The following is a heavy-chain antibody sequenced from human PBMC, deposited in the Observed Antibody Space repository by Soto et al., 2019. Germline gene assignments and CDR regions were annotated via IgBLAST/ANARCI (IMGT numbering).Heavy chain of an antibody. CDR2: MCPHDSDT. D-gene: IGHD2-21*02. J-gene: IGHJ6*02. Sequence: EVQLVQSGAEVKKSGESLKISCKGSGYNFNTYCVVWVRQMPGKGLEWVGIMCPHDSDTRYSPSSQDQVTISADKSITTAYLQWSSLKASDTAIYYCARRAFCGGDCTARPQDYYGMDVWGQGTAVTVSS. V-gene: IGHV5-51*03. CDR1: GYNFNTYC. CDR3: ARRAFCGGDCTARPQDYYGMDV.